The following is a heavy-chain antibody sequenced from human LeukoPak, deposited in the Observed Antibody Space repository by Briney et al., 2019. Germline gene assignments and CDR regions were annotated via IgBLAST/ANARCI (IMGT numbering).Heavy chain of an antibody. CDR3: ARVGSTWSYFDY. D-gene: IGHD6-13*01. Sequence: SGGSLRLSCAASGFTFSSYSMNWVRQAPGKGLEWVSFMSGSGNYIYYADSVKGRFTISRDNAKNSLYLQINRLRAEDTAVYYCARVGSTWSYFDYWGQGTLVTVSS. J-gene: IGHJ4*02. CDR2: MSGSGNYI. CDR1: GFTFSSYS. V-gene: IGHV3-21*01.